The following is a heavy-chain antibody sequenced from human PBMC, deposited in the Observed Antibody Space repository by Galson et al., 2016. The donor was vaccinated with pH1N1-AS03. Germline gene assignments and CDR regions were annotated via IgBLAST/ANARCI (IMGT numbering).Heavy chain of an antibody. CDR2: IRHDANYK. J-gene: IGHJ5*02. Sequence: SLRLSCAASGFSLTSYVMHWLRQAQGKGLEWVAVIRHDANYKDYAESVKGRFTISRDNSKNTLYLQMNSLKDEDTAVYYCARDTRDPNVSGWSGGFDPWGQGTLVTVSS. D-gene: IGHD6-19*01. CDR3: ARDTRDPNVSGWSGGFDP. CDR1: GFSLTSYV. V-gene: IGHV3-33*01.